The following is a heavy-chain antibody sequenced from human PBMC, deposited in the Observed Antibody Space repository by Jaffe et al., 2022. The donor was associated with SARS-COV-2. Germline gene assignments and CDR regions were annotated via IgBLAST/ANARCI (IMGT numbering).Heavy chain of an antibody. D-gene: IGHD3-10*01. V-gene: IGHV4-39*01. CDR1: GGSISTSDYY. Sequence: QLQLQESGPGLVKPSETLSLTCTVSGGSISTSDYYWGWVRQPPGKGLEYIGSGYYNGDTYYNPSLKSRVTISVDTSKNLFSLKLGSVTAADTAVYYCARLRGVLNWFDPWGQGTLVTVSS. CDR3: ARLRGVLNWFDP. J-gene: IGHJ5*02. CDR2: GYYNGDT.